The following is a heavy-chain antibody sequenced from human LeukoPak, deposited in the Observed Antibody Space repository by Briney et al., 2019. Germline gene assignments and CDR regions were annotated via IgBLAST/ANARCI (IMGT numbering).Heavy chain of an antibody. V-gene: IGHV3-23*01. CDR1: GFTFSSYA. CDR3: AKFRMITFGGVIVALDY. J-gene: IGHJ4*02. D-gene: IGHD3-16*02. Sequence: PGGSLRLSCAASGFTFSSYAMSWVRQAPGKGLEWVSGISGSGDSTHYADSVKDRFTISRDNSKNTLYLEMNSLRAEDTAVYYCAKFRMITFGGVIVALDYWGQGTLVTVSS. CDR2: ISGSGDST.